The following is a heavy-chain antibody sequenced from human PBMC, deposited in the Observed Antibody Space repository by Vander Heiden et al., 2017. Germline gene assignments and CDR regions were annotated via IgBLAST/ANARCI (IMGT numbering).Heavy chain of an antibody. CDR3: ARHAPIAAAGTIWDY. D-gene: IGHD6-13*01. CDR2: INSGSGST. J-gene: IGHJ4*02. Sequence: QVQLVQSGAEVKKPGASVTVSCTASGYTFPNHYIHWVRQAPGQGLEWVGRINSGSGSTSTAQKFQDRVTVIRDASTGTVYMEMTRLTSDDTAVYYCARHAPIAAAGTIWDYWGQGTLVIVSS. CDR1: GYTFPNHY. V-gene: IGHV1-46*01.